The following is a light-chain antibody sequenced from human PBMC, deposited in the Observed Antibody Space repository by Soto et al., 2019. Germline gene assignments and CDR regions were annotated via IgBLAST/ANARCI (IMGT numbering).Light chain of an antibody. V-gene: IGKV1-39*01. J-gene: IGKJ3*01. CDR3: QQSYSPPFT. Sequence: DIQMTQSPSSLSASVGDRLTLICRASRTISTFLNWYQQKPGKAPKLLINITSNLQTGVPSRFSGSGSGTDFTLTITSLQREDFATYYCQQSYSPPFTFGPGTRVEI. CDR1: RTISTF. CDR2: ITS.